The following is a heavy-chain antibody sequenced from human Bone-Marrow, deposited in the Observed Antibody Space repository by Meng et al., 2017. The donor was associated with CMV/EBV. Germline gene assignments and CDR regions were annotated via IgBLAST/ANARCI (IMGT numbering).Heavy chain of an antibody. CDR3: AARIHIRRVDTQDLSSGEAFDI. V-gene: IGHV1-58*01. Sequence: SVKVSCKASGFTFTSSAVQWVRQARGQRLEWIGWIVVGSGNTNYAQKFQERVTITRDMSTSTAYMELSSLRSEDTAVYYCAARIHIRRVDTQDLSSGEAFDIWGQGTMVTVSS. D-gene: IGHD1-14*01. CDR2: IVVGSGNT. J-gene: IGHJ3*02. CDR1: GFTFTSSA.